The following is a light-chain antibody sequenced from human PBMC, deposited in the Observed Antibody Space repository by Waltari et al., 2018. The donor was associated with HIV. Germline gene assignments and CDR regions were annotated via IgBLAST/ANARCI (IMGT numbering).Light chain of an antibody. CDR2: AAN. CDR1: SSDIGSYHY. V-gene: IGLV2-14*01. Sequence: QSALTQPAFVSGSLGQSITISCIGTSSDIGSYHYVSWYQHPPDKARTLVIYAANAPPSGVPFRFSGSKSGNTASLTIAGLQAEDEADYYCSSYTSTSTLLFGGGTKVTGL. CDR3: SSYTSTSTLL. J-gene: IGLJ3*02.